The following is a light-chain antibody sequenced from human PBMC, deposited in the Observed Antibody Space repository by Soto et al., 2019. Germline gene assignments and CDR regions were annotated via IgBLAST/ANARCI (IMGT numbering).Light chain of an antibody. Sequence: QSVLTQPASVSGSPGQSITISCTGTSSDVGGYNYVSWYQQQSGKAPKLMIHEVSNRPSGVSNRFSGSKSGNTASLTISGLQAEDEADYYCSSFTGSRAYVFGTGTKV. J-gene: IGLJ1*01. CDR2: EVS. CDR3: SSFTGSRAYV. CDR1: SSDVGGYNY. V-gene: IGLV2-14*01.